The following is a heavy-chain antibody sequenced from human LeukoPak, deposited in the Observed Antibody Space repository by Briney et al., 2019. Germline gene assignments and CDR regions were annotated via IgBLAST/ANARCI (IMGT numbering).Heavy chain of an antibody. J-gene: IGHJ6*02. CDR3: ARRYGSGSSYYYYYYGMDV. CDR2: ISWNSGSI. CDR1: GFTFDDYA. Sequence: PGRSLRLSCAASGFTFDDYAMHWVRQAPGKGLEWVSGISWNSGSIGYADTVKGRFTISRDDVKNSLYLQMNSLRAEDTALYYCARRYGSGSSYYYYYYGMDVWGQGTTVTVSS. V-gene: IGHV3-9*01. D-gene: IGHD3-10*01.